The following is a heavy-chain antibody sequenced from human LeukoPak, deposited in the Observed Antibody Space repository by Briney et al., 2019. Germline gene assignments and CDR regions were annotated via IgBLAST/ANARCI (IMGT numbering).Heavy chain of an antibody. CDR2: IIPILGIA. CDR1: GGTFSSYA. D-gene: IGHD7-27*01. V-gene: IGHV1-69*04. J-gene: IGHJ4*02. Sequence: EASVKVSCKASGGTFSSYAISWVRQAPGQGLEWMGRIIPILGIANYAQKFQGRVTMTEDTSTDTAYMELSSLRSEDTAVYYCGTLENNWGFDYWGQGTLVTVSS. CDR3: GTLENNWGFDY.